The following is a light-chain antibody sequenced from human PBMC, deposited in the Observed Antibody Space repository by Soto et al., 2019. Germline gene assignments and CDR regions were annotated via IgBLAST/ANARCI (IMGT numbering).Light chain of an antibody. Sequence: QSALTQPASVSGSPGQSITISCTGTSSDVGAYSYVSWYQQHPGKAPKLIIYGVSDRPSGISNRFSGSKSDNTASLTISGLQAEDEAEYYCSSYTSSRTCVFGTGTNATGL. J-gene: IGLJ1*01. CDR3: SSYTSSRTCV. V-gene: IGLV2-14*01. CDR1: SSDVGAYSY. CDR2: GVS.